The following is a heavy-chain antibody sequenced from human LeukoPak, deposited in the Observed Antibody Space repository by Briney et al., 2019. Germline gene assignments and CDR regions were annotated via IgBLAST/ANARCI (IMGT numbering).Heavy chain of an antibody. J-gene: IGHJ3*02. CDR1: GFTFSNYE. CDR3: ARLENYYDSRPARKHAFDI. CDR2: ISWNSGSI. V-gene: IGHV3-9*01. Sequence: GGSLRLSCAASGFTFSNYEINWVRQAPGKGLERVSGISWNSGSIGYADSVKGRFTISRDNAKNSLYLQVNSLRAEDTAVYYCARLENYYDSRPARKHAFDIWGQGTMVTVSS. D-gene: IGHD3-22*01.